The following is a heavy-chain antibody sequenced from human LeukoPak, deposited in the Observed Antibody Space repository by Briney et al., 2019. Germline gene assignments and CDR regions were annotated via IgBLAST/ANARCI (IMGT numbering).Heavy chain of an antibody. CDR2: INHSGST. V-gene: IGHV4-34*01. Sequence: SETLSLTCAVYGGSFSRYYWSWIRQPPGKGLEWIGEINHSGSTNYNPSLKSRVTISVDTSKNQFSLKLSSVTAADTAVYYCARLPSRYGSGSYGYWGQGTLVTVSS. CDR1: GGSFSRYY. D-gene: IGHD3-10*01. CDR3: ARLPSRYGSGSYGY. J-gene: IGHJ4*02.